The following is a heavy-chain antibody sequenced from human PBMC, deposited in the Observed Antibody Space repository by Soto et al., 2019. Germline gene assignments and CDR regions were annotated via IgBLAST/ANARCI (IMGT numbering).Heavy chain of an antibody. CDR2: TIPILAIT. Sequence: SVKVSCKTLGDTFSTYPITWVRQAPGQGLEWMGRTIPILAITDYAQKFQGRVTITADRSTTTAYMELSSLNFEDTAVYYCARGGDGSGSESVFDIWGQGTMVTVSS. CDR3: ARGGDGSGSESVFDI. D-gene: IGHD3-22*01. J-gene: IGHJ3*02. CDR1: GDTFSTYP. V-gene: IGHV1-69*04.